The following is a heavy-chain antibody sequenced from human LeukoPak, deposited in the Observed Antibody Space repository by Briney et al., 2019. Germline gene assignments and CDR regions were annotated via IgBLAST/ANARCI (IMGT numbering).Heavy chain of an antibody. V-gene: IGHV4-39*07. Sequence: PSETLSLTCTVSGGSITSNSYYWGWIRQPPGKGLEWIGSIYYSGSTYYNPSLKSRVTISVDTSKNQFSLKLSSVTAADTAVYYCARDIGLDYWGQGTLVTVSS. CDR2: IYYSGST. CDR1: GGSITSNSYY. CDR3: ARDIGLDY. J-gene: IGHJ4*02. D-gene: IGHD2-15*01.